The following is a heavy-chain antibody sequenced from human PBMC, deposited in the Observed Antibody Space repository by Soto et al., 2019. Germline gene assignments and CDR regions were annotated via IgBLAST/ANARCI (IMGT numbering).Heavy chain of an antibody. D-gene: IGHD1-1*01. Sequence: SETLSLTCAVYGGSFSGYYWSWIRQPPGKGLEWIGEINHSGSTNYNPSLKSRVTISVDTSKNQFSLKLSSVTAADTAVYYCARRVPAGGASDTTANQDYYFDYWGQGTLVTVSS. CDR2: INHSGST. J-gene: IGHJ4*02. CDR1: GGSFSGYY. V-gene: IGHV4-34*01. CDR3: ARRVPAGGASDTTANQDYYFDY.